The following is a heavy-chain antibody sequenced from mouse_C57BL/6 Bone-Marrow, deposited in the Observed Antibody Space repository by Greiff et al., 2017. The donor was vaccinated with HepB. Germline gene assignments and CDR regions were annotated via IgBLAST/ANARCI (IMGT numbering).Heavy chain of an antibody. CDR1: GYTFTSYG. V-gene: IGHV1-81*01. CDR2: IYPRSGNT. D-gene: IGHD1-1*01. Sequence: VQLQQSGAELARPGASVKLSCKASGYTFTSYGLSWVKQRTGQGLEWIGEIYPRSGNTYYNEKFKGKATLTADKSSSTAYMELRSLTSEDSAVYFCARGYYYDSSSGYFDYWGQGTTLTVSS. CDR3: ARGYYYDSSSGYFDY. J-gene: IGHJ2*01.